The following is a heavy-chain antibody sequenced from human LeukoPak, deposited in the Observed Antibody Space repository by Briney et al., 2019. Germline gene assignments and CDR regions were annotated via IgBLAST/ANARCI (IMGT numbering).Heavy chain of an antibody. CDR1: AYSISSGYY. D-gene: IGHD3-3*01. CDR3: ARSGPYYDFWSGSGAFDI. J-gene: IGHJ3*02. V-gene: IGHV4-61*01. CDR2: IYYSGST. Sequence: SETLSLTCIVSAYSISSGYYWGWIRQPPGKGLEWIGYIYYSGSTNYNPSLKSRVTISVDTSKNQFSLKLSSVTAADTAVYYCARSGPYYDFWSGSGAFDIWGQGTMVTVSS.